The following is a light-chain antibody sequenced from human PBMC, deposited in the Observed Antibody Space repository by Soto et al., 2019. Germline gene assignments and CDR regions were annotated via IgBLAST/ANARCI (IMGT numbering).Light chain of an antibody. CDR3: SSYAGSIAIYV. Sequence: QSALTQPPSASGSPGQSVTISCTGTSSDVGAYNFASWYQQLPGKAPKLMIYHVTKRPSGVPDRFSGSKSGNTASLTVSGLQAEDEADYYCSSYAGSIAIYVFGTGTKLTVL. CDR1: SSDVGAYNF. V-gene: IGLV2-8*01. CDR2: HVT. J-gene: IGLJ1*01.